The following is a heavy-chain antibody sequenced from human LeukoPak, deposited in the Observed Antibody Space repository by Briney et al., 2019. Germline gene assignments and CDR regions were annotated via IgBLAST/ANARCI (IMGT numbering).Heavy chain of an antibody. V-gene: IGHV3-48*03. CDR3: AREGRDRRWELIDY. CDR1: GFTFSSYE. D-gene: IGHD1-26*01. J-gene: IGHJ4*02. CDR2: ISSSGSTI. Sequence: GESLKISCAASGFTFSSYEMTWVRQAPGKGLEWVSYISSSGSTIYYADSVKGRFTISRDNAKNSLYLQMNSLRVEDTAVYYCAREGRDRRWELIDYWGQGTLVTVSS.